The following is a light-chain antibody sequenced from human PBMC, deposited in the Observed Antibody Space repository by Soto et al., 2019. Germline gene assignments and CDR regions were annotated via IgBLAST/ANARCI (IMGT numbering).Light chain of an antibody. CDR1: QSVSGSY. J-gene: IGKJ4*01. V-gene: IGKV3-20*01. CDR3: QLYGRSPGELT. Sequence: EIVLTQSPGTLSLAPWERATLSCRAGQSVSGSYLAWYQQKPGQPPRLLINGSSSRATGIPDRFSGSGSGTDFTLTISRLEPEDFAVYYCQLYGRSPGELTFGGWTKVEIK. CDR2: GSS.